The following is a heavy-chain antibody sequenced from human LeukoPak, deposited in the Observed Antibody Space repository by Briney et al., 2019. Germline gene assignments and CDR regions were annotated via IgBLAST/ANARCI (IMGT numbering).Heavy chain of an antibody. V-gene: IGHV3-7*01. CDR3: VMGGTFDV. D-gene: IGHD2-8*01. J-gene: IGHJ3*01. Sequence: GGSLRLSRAASSGFTFSSNWMSWVRQAPGKGLEWVANIKEDGSEKHYVDSVKGRFTISRDNAKTSLYLQMNSLRVEDTAVYYCVMGGTFDVWGEGTLVTVSS. CDR2: IKEDGSEK. CDR1: GFTFSSNW.